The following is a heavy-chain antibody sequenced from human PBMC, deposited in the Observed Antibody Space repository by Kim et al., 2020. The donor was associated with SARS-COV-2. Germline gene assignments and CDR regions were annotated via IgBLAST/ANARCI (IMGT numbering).Heavy chain of an antibody. CDR1: GYTFTSYY. Sequence: ASVKVSCKASGYTFTSYYMHWVRQAPGQGLEWMGIINPSGGSTSYAQKFQGRVTMTRDTSTSTVYMELSSLRSEDTAVYYCARGHYDILTGYSQTYYFDYWGQGTLVTVSS. J-gene: IGHJ4*02. CDR2: INPSGGST. D-gene: IGHD3-9*01. V-gene: IGHV1-46*01. CDR3: ARGHYDILTGYSQTYYFDY.